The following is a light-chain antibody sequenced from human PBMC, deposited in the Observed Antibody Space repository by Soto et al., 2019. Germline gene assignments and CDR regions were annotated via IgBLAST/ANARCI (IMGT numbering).Light chain of an antibody. Sequence: DIQMTQSPSSLSASVGDRVTITCRASQSISNFLNWYQQKPGKAPKLLIYAASSLRSGVTSRFSGSGSGTDFTLTISSLQRADFATYVCQQSYSSPWTFGQGTKVAIK. J-gene: IGKJ1*01. V-gene: IGKV1-39*01. CDR3: QQSYSSPWT. CDR1: QSISNF. CDR2: AAS.